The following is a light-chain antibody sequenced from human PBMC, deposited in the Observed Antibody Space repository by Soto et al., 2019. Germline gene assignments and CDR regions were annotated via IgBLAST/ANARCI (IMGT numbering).Light chain of an antibody. Sequence: QSALTQPPSVSGSPGQSVTLSCTGTSSDIGSVSWYQQPPGTAPKLMIYEVNNRPSGVPDRFSGSKSCNTASLTISGLQADDEADYYCSSYRNGRVFGGGTKFTVL. CDR2: EVN. J-gene: IGLJ3*02. CDR1: SSDIGS. V-gene: IGLV2-18*02. CDR3: SSYRNGRV.